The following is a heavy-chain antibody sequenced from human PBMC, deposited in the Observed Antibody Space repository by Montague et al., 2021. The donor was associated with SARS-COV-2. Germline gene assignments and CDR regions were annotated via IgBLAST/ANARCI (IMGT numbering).Heavy chain of an antibody. CDR3: VTPGKNAVDVQFDY. D-gene: IGHD6-19*01. V-gene: IGHV4-39*07. J-gene: IGHJ4*01. CDR1: GGSIRSTTFY. CDR2: IYGSDTT. Sequence: SETLSLTCTVSGGSIRSTTFYWGWKRPAPGKGLDGVGNIYGSDTTYYNPSRKSPVDIYLDTHNNQFSLKITSLIVADTSIYSSVTPGKNAVDVQFDYWGKGILVTVSS.